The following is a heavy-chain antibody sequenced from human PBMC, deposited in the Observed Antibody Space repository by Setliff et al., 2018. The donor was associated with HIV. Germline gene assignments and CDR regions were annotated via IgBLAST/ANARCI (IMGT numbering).Heavy chain of an antibody. CDR3: ARVALYGPGSHDYFDH. D-gene: IGHD3-10*01. J-gene: IGHJ4*01. Sequence: SETLSLTCTVSGVSINTGSFYWNWIRQPAGKGLEWIGRIYTSGSTSYTPSLKSRVSISVDTSKNQFSLKLNSVTATDTAMYYCARVALYGPGSHDYFDHWGHGILVTVSS. CDR1: GVSINTGSFY. V-gene: IGHV4-61*02. CDR2: IYTSGST.